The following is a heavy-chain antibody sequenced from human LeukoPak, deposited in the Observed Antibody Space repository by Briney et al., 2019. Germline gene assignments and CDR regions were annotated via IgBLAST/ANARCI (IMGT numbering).Heavy chain of an antibody. D-gene: IGHD1-14*01. J-gene: IGHJ5*02. V-gene: IGHV4-4*02. Sequence: PSETLSLTCAVSGGSISSSNWWSWVRQPPGKGLEWIGEIYHSGSTNYNPSLKSRVTISVDKSKNQFSLNLSSVTAADTAVYYCARDRPEYPLWFDPWGQGTLVTVSS. CDR2: IYHSGST. CDR3: ARDRPEYPLWFDP. CDR1: GGSISSSNW.